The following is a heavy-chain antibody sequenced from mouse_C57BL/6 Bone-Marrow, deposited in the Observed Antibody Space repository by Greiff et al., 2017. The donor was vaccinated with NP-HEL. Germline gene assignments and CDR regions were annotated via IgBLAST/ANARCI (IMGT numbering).Heavy chain of an antibody. CDR3: AGHGSTYAMDY. CDR1: EYEFPSHD. V-gene: IGHV5-2*01. Sequence: VHLVESGAGLVQPGESLKLSCESNEYEFPSHDMSWVSKTPEKRLELVAAINSDGGSTYYPDTMERRVIISRDNTTKTLYLQMSSLRSEDTALYYCAGHGSTYAMDYWGQGTSVTVSS. J-gene: IGHJ4*01. CDR2: INSDGGST.